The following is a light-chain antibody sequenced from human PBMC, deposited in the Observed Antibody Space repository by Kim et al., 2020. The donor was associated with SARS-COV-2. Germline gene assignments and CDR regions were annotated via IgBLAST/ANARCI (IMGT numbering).Light chain of an antibody. Sequence: PASRDSMTSQSLVYSNSSIYLTWFHQRPGKSPRCLMYKASNRDTGVPDRFSGSGSGTDFTLQISSVEPDDVGVYYCRQDTHWPFTFGPGTKVDIK. CDR1: QSLVYSNSSIY. CDR2: KAS. V-gene: IGKV2-30*01. J-gene: IGKJ3*01. CDR3: RQDTHWPFT.